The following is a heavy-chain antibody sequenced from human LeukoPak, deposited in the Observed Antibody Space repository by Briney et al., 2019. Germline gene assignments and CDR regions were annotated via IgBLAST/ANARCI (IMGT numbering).Heavy chain of an antibody. CDR1: GFTFSSYV. Sequence: GGSLRLSCAASGFTFSSYVMSWVRQAPGKGLEWVAGIHGSGGSTFYADSVKGRFTISRDNSKNTLYLQMNSLRAEDTAVYYCAKVAAAAILNFFDYWGQGTLVTVS. V-gene: IGHV3-23*01. D-gene: IGHD2-2*02. CDR3: AKVAAAAILNFFDY. J-gene: IGHJ4*02. CDR2: IHGSGGST.